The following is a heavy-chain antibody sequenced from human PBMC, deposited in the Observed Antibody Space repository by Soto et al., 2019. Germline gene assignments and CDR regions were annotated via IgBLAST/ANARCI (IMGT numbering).Heavy chain of an antibody. D-gene: IGHD2-15*01. CDR3: ASGRWNLHFHY. Sequence: GESLKISCKGFGYIFSNQWINWVRQVPGKGLGWMGNIDPSDSYTNYGPSFQGHVTISVDKSLRTAYLQWTSLKASDTAMYYCASGRWNLHFHYWGQGSLVTVSS. CDR1: GYIFSNQW. CDR2: IDPSDSYT. J-gene: IGHJ4*02. V-gene: IGHV5-10-1*01.